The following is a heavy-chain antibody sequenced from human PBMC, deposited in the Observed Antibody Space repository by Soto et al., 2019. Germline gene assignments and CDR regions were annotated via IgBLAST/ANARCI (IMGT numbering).Heavy chain of an antibody. D-gene: IGHD3-3*01. CDR1: GFTFSDYY. V-gene: IGHV3-11*01. J-gene: IGHJ6*02. CDR2: ISSSGSTI. CDR3: ARGDFWSGYYTYYYYGMDV. Sequence: GGSLRLSCAASGFTFSDYYMSWIRQAPGRGLEWVSYISSSGSTIYYADSVKGRFTISRDNAKNSLYLQMNSLRAEDTAVYYCARGDFWSGYYTYYYYGMDVWGQGTTVTVSS.